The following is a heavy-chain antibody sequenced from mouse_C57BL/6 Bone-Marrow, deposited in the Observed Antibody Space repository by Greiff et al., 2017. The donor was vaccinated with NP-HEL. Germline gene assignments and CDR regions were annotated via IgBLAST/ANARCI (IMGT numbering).Heavy chain of an antibody. Sequence: DVQLQESGPELVKPGASVKISCKASGYSFTGYYMNWVKQSPEKSLEWIGEINPSTGGTTYNQKFKAKATLTVDKSSSTAYMQLKSLTSEDSAVYYCANGYYWYFDVWGTGTTVTVSS. D-gene: IGHD2-2*01. CDR1: GYSFTGYY. CDR3: ANGYYWYFDV. CDR2: INPSTGGT. J-gene: IGHJ1*03. V-gene: IGHV1-42*01.